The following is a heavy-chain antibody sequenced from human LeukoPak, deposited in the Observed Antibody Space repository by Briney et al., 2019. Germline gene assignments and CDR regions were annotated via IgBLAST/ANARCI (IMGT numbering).Heavy chain of an antibody. Sequence: GGSLRLSCAVSGFTVSGNYMSWVRQAPGKGLEWVSLIYSGGTTYYADSVKGRFTISRDNSKNTLYLQMNSLRAEDTAVYYCAKVGLRIVGAKNWFDPWGQGTLVTVSS. CDR1: GFTVSGNY. CDR2: IYSGGTT. CDR3: AKVGLRIVGAKNWFDP. V-gene: IGHV3-53*01. D-gene: IGHD1-26*01. J-gene: IGHJ5*02.